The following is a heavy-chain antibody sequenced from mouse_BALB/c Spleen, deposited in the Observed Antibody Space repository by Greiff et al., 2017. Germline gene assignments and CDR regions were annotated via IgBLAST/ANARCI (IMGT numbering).Heavy chain of an antibody. CDR1: GFSLTSYG. CDR3: ARNLGLYWYFDV. D-gene: IGHD3-1*01. J-gene: IGHJ1*01. CDR2: IWSGGST. V-gene: IGHV2-2*02. Sequence: VKLMESGPGLVQPSQSLSITCTVSGFSLTSYGVHWVRQSPGKGLEWLGVIWSGGSTDYNAAFISRLSISKDNSKSQVFFKMNSLQANDTAIYYCARNLGLYWYFDVWGAGTTVTVSS.